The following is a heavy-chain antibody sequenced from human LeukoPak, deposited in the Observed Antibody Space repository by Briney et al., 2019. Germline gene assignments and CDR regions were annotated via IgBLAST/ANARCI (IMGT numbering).Heavy chain of an antibody. D-gene: IGHD6-6*01. J-gene: IGHJ6*03. V-gene: IGHV3-48*03. CDR3: AGLEDYYYMDV. CDR2: ISSSGSTI. Sequence: QPGGSLRLSCAAPGFTFSSYEMNWVRQAPGKGLEWVSYISSSGSTIYYADSVKGRYTISRDNAKNSLYLQMNSLRAEDTAVYYCAGLEDYYYMDVWGKGTTVTVSS. CDR1: GFTFSSYE.